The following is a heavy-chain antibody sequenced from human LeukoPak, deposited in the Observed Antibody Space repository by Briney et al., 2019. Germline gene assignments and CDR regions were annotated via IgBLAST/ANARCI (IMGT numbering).Heavy chain of an antibody. CDR1: GGSISSGSYY. V-gene: IGHV4-61*02. Sequence: SETLSLTCTVSGGSISSGSYYWSWIRQPAGKGLEWIGRIYHSGSTYYNPSLKSRVTISVDTSKNQFSLRLNSVTAADTAVYYCARLDCSGGSCYSGTYYFDCWGQGTLVTVSS. CDR2: IYHSGST. CDR3: ARLDCSGGSCYSGTYYFDC. D-gene: IGHD2-15*01. J-gene: IGHJ4*02.